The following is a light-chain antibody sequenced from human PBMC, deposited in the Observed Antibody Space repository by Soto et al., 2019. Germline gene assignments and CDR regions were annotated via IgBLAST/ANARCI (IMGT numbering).Light chain of an antibody. CDR2: AAS. V-gene: IGKV3-15*01. CDR1: QSVSTN. J-gene: IGKJ3*01. CDR3: QEYSKWPLFT. Sequence: EIVVTQSPGILSVSPGDRATLSCRASQSVSTNLAWYQQKPGQATTLLIYAASTRATGIAARFTGSGSWTDFTHTIISMQSDEVAVYYCQEYSKWPLFTFGPGTRVDIK.